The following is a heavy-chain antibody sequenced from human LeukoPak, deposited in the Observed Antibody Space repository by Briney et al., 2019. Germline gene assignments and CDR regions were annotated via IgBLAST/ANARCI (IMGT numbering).Heavy chain of an antibody. CDR3: ARDLHHCSGGSCYSNWFDP. V-gene: IGHV4-38-2*02. D-gene: IGHD2-15*01. J-gene: IGHJ5*02. Sequence: PSETLSLTCTVSGYSISSGYYWGWIRQPPGKGLEWIGSIYHSGSTYYNPSLKSRVTISVDTSKNQFSLKLSSVTAADTAVYYCARDLHHCSGGSCYSNWFDPWGQGTLVTVSS. CDR1: GYSISSGYY. CDR2: IYHSGST.